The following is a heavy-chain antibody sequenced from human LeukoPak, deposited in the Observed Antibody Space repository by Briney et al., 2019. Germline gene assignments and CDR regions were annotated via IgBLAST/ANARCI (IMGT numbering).Heavy chain of an antibody. J-gene: IGHJ4*02. CDR3: ASMVRGVIIWDY. V-gene: IGHV1-69*04. CDR1: GGTFSSYA. CDR2: IIPILGIA. D-gene: IGHD3-10*01. Sequence: ASVKVSCKASGGTFSSYAISWVRQAPGQGLVWMGRIIPILGIANYAQKFQGRVTITADKSTSTAYMELSSLRSEDTAVYYCASMVRGVIIWDYWGQGTLVTVSS.